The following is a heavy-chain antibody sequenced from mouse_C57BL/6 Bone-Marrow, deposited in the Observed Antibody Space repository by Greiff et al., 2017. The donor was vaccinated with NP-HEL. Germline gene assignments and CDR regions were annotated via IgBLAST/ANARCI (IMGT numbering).Heavy chain of an antibody. D-gene: IGHD1-1*01. V-gene: IGHV2-3*01. CDR3: AKPDYYGSSYWFAY. CDR1: GFSLTSYG. CDR2: IGGDGSP. Sequence: QVQLKESGPGLVAPSQSLSITCTVSGFSLTSYGVSWVRQPPGKGLEWLGVIGGDGSPNNPKALMSRLSISKVNSKSQFFLKLNRLQTDDTATYYCAKPDYYGSSYWFAYWGQGTLVTVSA. J-gene: IGHJ3*01.